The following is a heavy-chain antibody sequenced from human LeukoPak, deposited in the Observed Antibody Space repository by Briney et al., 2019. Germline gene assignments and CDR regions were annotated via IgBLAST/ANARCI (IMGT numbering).Heavy chain of an antibody. Sequence: KASETLSLTCSVSGGSISSSAYYWGWIRQPPGKGLEWIGYIYYSGDTNYNPSLKSRVTISVDTSKNQFSLKLSSVTAADTAVYYCARDRVGQQLVGRKHYYYYMDVWGKGTTVTISS. CDR3: ARDRVGQQLVGRKHYYYYMDV. V-gene: IGHV4-61*08. D-gene: IGHD6-13*01. CDR1: GGSISSSAYY. CDR2: IYYSGDT. J-gene: IGHJ6*03.